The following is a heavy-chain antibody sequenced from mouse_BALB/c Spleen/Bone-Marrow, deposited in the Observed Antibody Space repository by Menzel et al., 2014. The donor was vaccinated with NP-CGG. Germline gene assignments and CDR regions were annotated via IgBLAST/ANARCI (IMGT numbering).Heavy chain of an antibody. CDR2: IDPANGNT. J-gene: IGHJ1*01. Sequence: VQLQQPGAELVKPGASVKLSCTASGFNIKDTYMHWVKQRPEQGLEWIGRIDPANGNTKYDPKFQGKATITADTSSNTACLQLSSLTSEDTAVYYCARGYGSSYGTGYFDVWGAGTTVTVSS. D-gene: IGHD1-1*01. CDR3: ARGYGSSYGTGYFDV. CDR1: GFNIKDTY. V-gene: IGHV14-3*02.